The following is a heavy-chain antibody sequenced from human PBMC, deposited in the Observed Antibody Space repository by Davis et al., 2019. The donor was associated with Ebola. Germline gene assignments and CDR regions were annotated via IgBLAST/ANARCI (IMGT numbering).Heavy chain of an antibody. D-gene: IGHD3-22*01. J-gene: IGHJ4*02. Sequence: MPSETLSLTCAVSGGSINTYYWSWIRQPPGKGLEWIGNIYYSGSTNYSPSLKSRVTISLDTSKNQFSLKLSSVTAADTAVYYCARANYYDKWGRGVLVIVSS. CDR1: GGSINTYY. CDR2: IYYSGST. CDR3: ARANYYDK. V-gene: IGHV4-59*01.